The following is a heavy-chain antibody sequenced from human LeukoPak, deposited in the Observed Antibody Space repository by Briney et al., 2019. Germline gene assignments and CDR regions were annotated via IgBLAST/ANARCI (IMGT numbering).Heavy chain of an antibody. J-gene: IGHJ4*02. Sequence: ASVKVSCKVSGYTPTELSMHWVRQAPGKGLEWMGGFDPEDGETIYAQKFQGRVTMTEDTSTDTAYMELSSLRSEDTAVYYCAVVVPAAIPKIFDYWGQGTLVTVSS. D-gene: IGHD2-2*02. CDR2: FDPEDGET. CDR3: AVVVPAAIPKIFDY. CDR1: GYTPTELS. V-gene: IGHV1-24*01.